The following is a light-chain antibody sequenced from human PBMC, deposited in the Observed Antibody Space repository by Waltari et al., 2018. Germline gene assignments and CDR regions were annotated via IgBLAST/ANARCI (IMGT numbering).Light chain of an antibody. J-gene: IGLJ3*02. Sequence: QTVVTQEPSLTVSPGGTVTLTCASSTGAVTSGYYPNWVQQKPGQEPRSRVYSISKKHPWTPARFSGSLLGGKAALTLSGAQPEDEAEYYCLLYYGDAQLGVFGGGTKLTVL. CDR3: LLYYGDAQLGV. CDR1: TGAVTSGYY. CDR2: SIS. V-gene: IGLV7-43*01.